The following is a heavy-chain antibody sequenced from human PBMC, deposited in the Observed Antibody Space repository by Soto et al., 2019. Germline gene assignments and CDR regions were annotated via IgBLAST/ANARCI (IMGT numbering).Heavy chain of an antibody. Sequence: GGSLRLSCAASGFTFSSYGMHWVRQAPGKGLEWVAVISYDGSNKYYADSVKGRFTISRDNSKNTLYLQMNSLRVEDTAVYYFAKDRLELGSHRTAFDIWGQGTMVTVS. J-gene: IGHJ3*02. CDR2: ISYDGSNK. D-gene: IGHD1-1*01. V-gene: IGHV3-30*18. CDR3: AKDRLELGSHRTAFDI. CDR1: GFTFSSYG.